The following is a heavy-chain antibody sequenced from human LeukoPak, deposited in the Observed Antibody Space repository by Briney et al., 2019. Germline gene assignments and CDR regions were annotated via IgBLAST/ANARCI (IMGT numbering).Heavy chain of an antibody. J-gene: IGHJ1*01. CDR2: IIPILGIA. V-gene: IGHV1-69*04. Sequence: GASVKVXCKASGGTFSSYAISWVRQAPGQGLEWMGRIIPILGIANYAQKFQGRVTITADKSTSTAYMELSSLRSEDTAVYYCATPPRGGWYGSLSEYFQHWGQGTLVTVSS. CDR1: GGTFSSYA. D-gene: IGHD6-19*01. CDR3: ATPPRGGWYGSLSEYFQH.